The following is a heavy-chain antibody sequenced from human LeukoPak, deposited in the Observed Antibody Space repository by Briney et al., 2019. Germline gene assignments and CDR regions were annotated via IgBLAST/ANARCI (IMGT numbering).Heavy chain of an antibody. CDR3: AKDASPYYYDSSGYHR. J-gene: IGHJ5*02. CDR2: ISGSGGST. D-gene: IGHD3-22*01. V-gene: IGHV3-23*01. Sequence: XISGSGGSTYYADSVKGRFTIPRDNSKNTLYLQMNSLRAEDTAVYYCAKDASPYYYDSSGYHRWGQGTLVTVSS.